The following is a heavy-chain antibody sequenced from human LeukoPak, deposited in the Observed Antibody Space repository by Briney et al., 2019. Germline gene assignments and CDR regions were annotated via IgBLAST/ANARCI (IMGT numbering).Heavy chain of an antibody. CDR2: IRSKVYGGTP. J-gene: IGHJ4*02. CDR1: GFTFGDHA. Sequence: GESLKISCTASGFTFGDHAMTWVRQAPGKGLEWVGFIRSKVYGGTPEYAASVKGRFTISRDDSKGIAYLQMNSLKTEDTAVYYCTRDQTPYYWGQGTLVTVSS. V-gene: IGHV3-49*04. CDR3: TRDQTPYY.